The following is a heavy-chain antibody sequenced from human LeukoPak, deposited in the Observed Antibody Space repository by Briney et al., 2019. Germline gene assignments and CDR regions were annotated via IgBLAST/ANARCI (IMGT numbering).Heavy chain of an antibody. CDR3: ETDKRYAFDY. V-gene: IGHV3-48*02. J-gene: IGHJ4*02. CDR1: GFSFTDYP. Sequence: GGSLRLSCATSGFSFTDYPMNWVLQAPGKGLDWISNIRTTAEGAKYAYYADSVKGRVTISRDDGKNTLYLHMNSLRDDDTAVYYGETDKRYAFDYWGQGILVTVSS. D-gene: IGHD3-9*01. CDR2: IRTTAEGAKYA.